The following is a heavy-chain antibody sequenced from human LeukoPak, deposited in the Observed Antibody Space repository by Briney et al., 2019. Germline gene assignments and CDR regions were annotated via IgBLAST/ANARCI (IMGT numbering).Heavy chain of an antibody. Sequence: SDTLSLTCTVSGDSIRDHYWSWIPQPSGKGLEWREDIYSGVSTNYNPSLTRRISISRGPFRSQCSLEVVPVNAADTAVYYCARQRCYGVSCYRSDQYYYMDVWGKGTTVTVSS. J-gene: IGHJ6*03. CDR3: ARQRCYGVSCYRSDQYYYMDV. D-gene: IGHD2-15*01. CDR2: IYSGVST. V-gene: IGHV4-4*08. CDR1: GDSIRDHY.